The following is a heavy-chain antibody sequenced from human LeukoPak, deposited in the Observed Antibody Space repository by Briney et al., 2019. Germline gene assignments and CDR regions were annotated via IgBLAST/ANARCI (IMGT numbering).Heavy chain of an antibody. CDR3: ARDYYGSGSYEN. CDR2: IWYDGSNK. D-gene: IGHD3-10*01. J-gene: IGHJ4*02. Sequence: PGRSLRLSCAASGFTFSSYGMHWVRQAPGKGLEWVAVIWYDGSNKYYADSVKGRFTISRDNSKNTLYLQMNSLRAEDTAVYYCARDYYGSGSYENWGQGTLVTVSP. CDR1: GFTFSSYG. V-gene: IGHV3-33*01.